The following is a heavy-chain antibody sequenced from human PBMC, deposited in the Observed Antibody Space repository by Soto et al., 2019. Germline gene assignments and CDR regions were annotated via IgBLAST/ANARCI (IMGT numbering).Heavy chain of an antibody. CDR2: IKTNGSEK. CDR1: GFTYSNYW. V-gene: IGHV3-7*01. J-gene: IGHJ4*02. D-gene: IGHD6-13*01. Sequence: PGGSLRLSSAASGFTYSNYWMSWVRQAPGKGLEWVASIKTNGSEKYYVDSVKGRFTVSRDNAENSLFLQMNSLRVEDTAVYYCVRVLSWDLDYWGQGT. CDR3: VRVLSWDLDY.